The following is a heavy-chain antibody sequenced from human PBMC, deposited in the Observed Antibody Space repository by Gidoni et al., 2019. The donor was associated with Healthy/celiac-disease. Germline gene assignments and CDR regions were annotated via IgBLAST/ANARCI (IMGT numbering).Heavy chain of an antibody. Sequence: QVQLVQSGAEVKKPGASVKVSCKASGYTLPSYAMHWVRQAPGQRLEWMGWINAGNGNTKYSQKFQGRVTITRDTSASTAYMELSSLRSEDTAVYYCAKAPYFDWKDWFDPWGQGTLVTVSS. V-gene: IGHV1-3*01. CDR1: GYTLPSYA. CDR3: AKAPYFDWKDWFDP. CDR2: INAGNGNT. J-gene: IGHJ5*02. D-gene: IGHD3-9*01.